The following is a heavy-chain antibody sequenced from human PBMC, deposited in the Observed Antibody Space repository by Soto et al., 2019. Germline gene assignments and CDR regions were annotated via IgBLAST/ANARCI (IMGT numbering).Heavy chain of an antibody. V-gene: IGHV4-34*01. CDR3: ARGGDYFDY. CDR2: INHSGST. Sequence: SETLSLTCAVYGGSFSGYYWSWIRQPPGKGLEWIGEINHSGSTNYNPSLKSRVTISVDTSKNQFSLKLSSVTAADTAVYYCARGGDYFDYWGQGTLVTVSS. J-gene: IGHJ4*02. CDR1: GGSFSGYY.